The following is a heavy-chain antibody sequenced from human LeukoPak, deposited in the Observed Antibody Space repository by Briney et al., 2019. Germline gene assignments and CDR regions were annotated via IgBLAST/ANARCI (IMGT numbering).Heavy chain of an antibody. CDR1: GFTFSSYW. Sequence: GGSLRLSCAASGFTFSSYWMSWVRQAPGKGLEWVANIRQDGSEKYYVDSVKGRFTISRDNAKNSLYLQMNSLRAEDTAVYYCASGAGTGDLFDYWGQGTLVTVSS. V-gene: IGHV3-7*03. CDR2: IRQDGSEK. J-gene: IGHJ4*02. CDR3: ASGAGTGDLFDY. D-gene: IGHD6-13*01.